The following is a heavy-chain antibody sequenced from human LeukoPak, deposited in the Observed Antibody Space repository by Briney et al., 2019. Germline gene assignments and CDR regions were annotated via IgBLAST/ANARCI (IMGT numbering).Heavy chain of an antibody. Sequence: GGSLRLSCAASRFTFSTYGMNWVRQTPGKGLEWVAAISGSGNRAYHADSVKGRFTISRDNSKNMLYLQMNSLRAEDTALYYCAKDADISVELVVITSFDSWGQGTLVTVSS. CDR3: AKDADISVELVVITSFDS. J-gene: IGHJ4*02. V-gene: IGHV3-23*01. CDR1: RFTFSTYG. CDR2: ISGSGNRA. D-gene: IGHD3-22*01.